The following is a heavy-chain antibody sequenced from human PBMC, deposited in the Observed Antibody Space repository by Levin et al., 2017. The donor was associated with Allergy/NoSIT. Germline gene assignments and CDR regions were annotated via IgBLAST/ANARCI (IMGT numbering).Heavy chain of an antibody. J-gene: IGHJ4*02. V-gene: IGHV1-3*04. D-gene: IGHD6-13*01. CDR2: INTGNGNT. Sequence: ASVKVSCKASGYTFTSHGMHWVRQPPGQRLEWMGWINTGNGNTQYSQKFQGRVTIGRDTFASTAYMELNYLTSEDTAVYYCARDDSSTWYGGIDSWGQGTLVTVSS. CDR1: GYTFTSHG. CDR3: ARDDSSTWYGGIDS.